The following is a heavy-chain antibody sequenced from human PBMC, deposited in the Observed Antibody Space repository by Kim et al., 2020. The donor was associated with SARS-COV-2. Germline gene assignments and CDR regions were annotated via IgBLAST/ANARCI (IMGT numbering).Heavy chain of an antibody. CDR1: GDSISSGGYW. Sequence: SETLSLTCTVSGDSISSGGYWWGWIRQPPGKELEWVGSIYYSGSTYYSPSLKSRVTISVDTSKNQFYLKLNSVTAADTAVYYCARQIGGGKWIVDYLGQG. J-gene: IGHJ4*02. D-gene: IGHD2-21*01. CDR3: ARQIGGGKWIVDY. CDR2: IYYSGST. V-gene: IGHV4-39*01.